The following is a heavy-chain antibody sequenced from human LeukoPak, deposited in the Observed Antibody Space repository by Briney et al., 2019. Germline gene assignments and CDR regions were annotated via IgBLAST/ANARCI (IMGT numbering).Heavy chain of an antibody. V-gene: IGHV3-30*02. CDR2: IRYNGNNQ. CDR3: AREGPPMAAAGTSGYYYYMDV. CDR1: GFTFNNYG. D-gene: IGHD6-13*01. J-gene: IGHJ6*03. Sequence: PGGSLRLSCAASGFTFNNYGMHWVRQAPGKGLEWVAFIRYNGNNQYYADSVKGRFTISRDNAKNSLYLQMNSLRAEDTAVYYCAREGPPMAAAGTSGYYYYMDVWGKGTTATVSS.